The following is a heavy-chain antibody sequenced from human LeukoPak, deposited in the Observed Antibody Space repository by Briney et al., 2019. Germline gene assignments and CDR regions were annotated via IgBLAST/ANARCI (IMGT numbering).Heavy chain of an antibody. J-gene: IGHJ3*02. D-gene: IGHD2-15*01. V-gene: IGHV3-30*18. CDR2: ISYDGSNK. CDR1: GFTFSTYG. CDR3: AKRACSGGSCYSRAFDI. Sequence: GGSLRLSCAASGFTFSTYGMHWVRQAPGKGVEWVAVISYDGSNKNYADSVKGRFTISRDNSKNTVYLQMNSLRAEDTAVYYCAKRACSGGSCYSRAFDIWGQGTMVSVSS.